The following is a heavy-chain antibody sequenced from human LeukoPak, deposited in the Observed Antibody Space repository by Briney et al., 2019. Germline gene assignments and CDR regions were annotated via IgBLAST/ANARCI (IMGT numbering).Heavy chain of an antibody. Sequence: GGSLRLSCAASGFTFSDHYMDWVRQAPGKGLECVGRIRNRAKSYTTQYAPSVKDRFTISRDDSRNSLYLQMNSLKTEDTAVYFCARVGDYYDSRGYSTDAFDIWGQGTMVTVSS. CDR3: ARVGDYYDSRGYSTDAFDI. CDR1: GFTFSDHY. CDR2: IRNRAKSYTT. D-gene: IGHD3-22*01. J-gene: IGHJ3*02. V-gene: IGHV3-72*01.